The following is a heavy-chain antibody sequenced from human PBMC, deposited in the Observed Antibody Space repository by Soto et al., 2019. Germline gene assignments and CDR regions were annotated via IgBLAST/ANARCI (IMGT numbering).Heavy chain of an antibody. CDR2: INPNSGGT. CDR3: ARDLSELLWFGESRYYFDY. J-gene: IGHJ4*02. CDR1: GYTFTGYY. Sequence: VASVKVSCKASGYTFTGYYMHWVRQAPGQGLEWMGWINPNSGGTNYAQKFQGRVTMTRDTSISTAYMELSRLRSDDTAVYYCARDLSELLWFGESRYYFDYWGQGTLVTVSS. V-gene: IGHV1-2*02. D-gene: IGHD3-10*01.